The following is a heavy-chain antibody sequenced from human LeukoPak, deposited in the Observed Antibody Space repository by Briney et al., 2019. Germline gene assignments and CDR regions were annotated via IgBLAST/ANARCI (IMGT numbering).Heavy chain of an antibody. CDR1: GFTFSDYY. D-gene: IGHD2-2*01. J-gene: IGHJ4*02. V-gene: IGHV3-11*04. CDR3: ARRSSTSESFDY. CDR2: ISSGGSSI. Sequence: GGSLRLSCAASGFTFSDYYMSWIRQAPGKGLEWISYISSGGSSIYYADSVKGRFTISRDNAKNSLYLQMNSLRAEDTAVYYCARRSSTSESFDYRGQGTLVTVSS.